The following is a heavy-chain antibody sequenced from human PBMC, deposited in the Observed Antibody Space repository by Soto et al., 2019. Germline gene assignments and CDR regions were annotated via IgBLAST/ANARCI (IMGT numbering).Heavy chain of an antibody. CDR2: IYPGDSET. D-gene: IGHD6-19*01. Sequence: PGESLKISCEASGYRFTTYWIGWVRQMPGKGLEWMGIIYPGDSETRYNPSFQGHVTIPADKSNNTAYLQWSSLKASDTATYYCARHLGVTVAGTRWYFDLWGRGTLVTVSS. V-gene: IGHV5-51*01. CDR3: ARHLGVTVAGTRWYFDL. J-gene: IGHJ2*01. CDR1: GYRFTTYW.